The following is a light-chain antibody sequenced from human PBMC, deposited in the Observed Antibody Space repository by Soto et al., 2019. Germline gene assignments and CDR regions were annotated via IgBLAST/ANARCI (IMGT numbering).Light chain of an antibody. CDR1: SSDVGGYND. CDR2: EVT. V-gene: IGLV2-8*02. CDR3: SSYAASNNFYFV. J-gene: IGLJ3*02. Sequence: QSVLTQPPSASRSPGQSVTISCTGTSSDVGGYNDVSWYQQYPGRAPKLMIYEVTKRPSGVPDRFSGSKSGNTASLTVSGLQAEDEADYYCSSYAASNNFYFVFGGGTQLTV.